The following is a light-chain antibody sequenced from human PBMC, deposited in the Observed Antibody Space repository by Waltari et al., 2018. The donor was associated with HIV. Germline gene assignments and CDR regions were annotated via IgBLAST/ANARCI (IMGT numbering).Light chain of an antibody. CDR2: GAS. CDR1: PSVGSSF. CDR3: QQFGNSPSPTWT. Sequence: EIVLTQSPGTLSLSPGERATLSCRDSPSVGSSFLAWYQQKPGQAPRLLIYGASTRATGIPDRFTGSGSGTDFALTISRLEPEDFAVYFCQQFGNSPSPTWTFGQGTKVEIK. V-gene: IGKV3-20*01. J-gene: IGKJ1*01.